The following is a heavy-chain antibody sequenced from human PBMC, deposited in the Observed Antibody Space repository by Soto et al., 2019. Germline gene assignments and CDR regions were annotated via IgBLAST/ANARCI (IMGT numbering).Heavy chain of an antibody. CDR1: GFTVSSNY. V-gene: IGHV3-53*04. CDR2: IYSGGST. CDR3: VRVWGYYYYLLAV. J-gene: IGHJ6*02. Sequence: PGGSLRLSCAASGFTVSSNYMSWVRQAPGKGLEWVSVIYSGGSTYYADSVKGRFTISRHNSKNTLYLQMNSLRAEDTAVYYCVRVWGYYYYLLAVWGQGTSDTGSS. D-gene: IGHD1-26*01.